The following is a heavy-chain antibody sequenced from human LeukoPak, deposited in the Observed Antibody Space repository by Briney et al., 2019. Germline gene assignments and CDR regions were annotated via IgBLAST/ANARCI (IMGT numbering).Heavy chain of an antibody. CDR3: ARVIWRGRYYFDY. D-gene: IGHD2/OR15-2a*01. CDR2: IYYSGST. Sequence: SETLSLTCTVSGGSISSSSYYWGWIRQPPGKGLEWIGSIYYSGSTYYNPSLKSRVTISVDTSKNQFSLKLSSVTAADTAVYYCARVIWRGRYYFDYWGQGTLVTVSS. CDR1: GGSISSSSYY. J-gene: IGHJ4*02. V-gene: IGHV4-39*07.